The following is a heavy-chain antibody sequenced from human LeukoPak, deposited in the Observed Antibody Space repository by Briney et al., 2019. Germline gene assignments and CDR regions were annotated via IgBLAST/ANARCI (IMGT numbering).Heavy chain of an antibody. D-gene: IGHD2-15*01. CDR3: ARGDSWFDP. Sequence: ASVKVSCKASGYTFTSYDINWVRQATGQGLEWMGWMNPNRATTEYAQKFQGRVTMTWNTSISTAYMELSSLRSEDTAVYYCARGDSWFDPWGQGTLVTVSS. CDR2: MNPNRATT. J-gene: IGHJ5*02. CDR1: GYTFTSYD. V-gene: IGHV1-8*01.